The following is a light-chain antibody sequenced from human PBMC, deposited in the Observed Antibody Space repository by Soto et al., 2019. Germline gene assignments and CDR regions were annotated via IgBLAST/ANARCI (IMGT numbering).Light chain of an antibody. J-gene: IGKJ4*01. Sequence: DVRLTQSPSSVSASVGDSLTLTCRASETVTSYLNWYQQKPGKAPKVLIFAASSLQSGVPSRFSGSGSGTDFPLTISNLQPEDFATYFCQQVNSFPLTFGGGTKVDIK. V-gene: IGKV1-12*01. CDR3: QQVNSFPLT. CDR2: AAS. CDR1: ETVTSY.